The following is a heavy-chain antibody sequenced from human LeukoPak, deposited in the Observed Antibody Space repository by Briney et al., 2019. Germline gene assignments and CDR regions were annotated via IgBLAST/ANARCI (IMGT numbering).Heavy chain of an antibody. J-gene: IGHJ4*02. CDR2: INHSGGT. CDR3: ARGGDYSGYYYVLDY. Sequence: SETLSLTCAVYGGSFSGHSWSWIRQPPGKGLEWIGEINHSGGTNYNPSLKSRVTISVDTSKNQFYLNLSSVTAADTAVYYCARGGDYSGYYYVLDYWGQGTLVTVSS. CDR1: GGSFSGHS. V-gene: IGHV4-34*01. D-gene: IGHD3-22*01.